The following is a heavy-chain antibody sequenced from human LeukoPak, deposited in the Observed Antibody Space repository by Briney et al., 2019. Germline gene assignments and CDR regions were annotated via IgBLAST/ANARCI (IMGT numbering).Heavy chain of an antibody. J-gene: IGHJ3*02. Sequence: ASVKVSCKASGYTFTGYYMHWVRQAPGQGLEWMGWISAYNGNTNYAQKLQGRVTMTTDTSTSTAYMELRSLRSDDTAVYYCAWGYYDSSGYYYTAFDIWGQGTMVTVSS. CDR2: ISAYNGNT. V-gene: IGHV1-18*04. D-gene: IGHD3-22*01. CDR3: AWGYYDSSGYYYTAFDI. CDR1: GYTFTGYY.